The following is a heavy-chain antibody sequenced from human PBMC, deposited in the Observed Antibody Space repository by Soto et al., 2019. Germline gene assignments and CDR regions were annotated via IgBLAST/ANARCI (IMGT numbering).Heavy chain of an antibody. CDR2: IYYSGST. V-gene: IGHV4-31*03. CDR1: GGSISSGGYY. Sequence: SETLSLTCTVSGGSISSGGYYWSWIRQHPGKGLEWIGYIYYSGSTYYNPSLKSRVTISVDTSKNQFSLKLSSVTAADTAVYYCAGRVERYYDSSGYYKYFDYWGQGTLVTVSS. J-gene: IGHJ4*02. CDR3: AGRVERYYDSSGYYKYFDY. D-gene: IGHD3-22*01.